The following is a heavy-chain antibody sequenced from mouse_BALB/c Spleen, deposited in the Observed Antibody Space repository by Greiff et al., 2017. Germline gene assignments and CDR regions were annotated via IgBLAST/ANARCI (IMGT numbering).Heavy chain of an antibody. CDR2: ISSGGSYT. CDR1: GFTFSSYA. V-gene: IGHV5-9-4*01. D-gene: IGHD2-10*02. Sequence: EVKVVESGGGLVKPGGSLKLSCAASGFTFSSYAMSWVRQSPEKRLEWVAEISSGGSYTYYPDTVTGRFTISRDNAKNTLYLEMSSLRSEDTAMYYCAREGYGIFDYWGQGTTLTVSS. J-gene: IGHJ2*01. CDR3: AREGYGIFDY.